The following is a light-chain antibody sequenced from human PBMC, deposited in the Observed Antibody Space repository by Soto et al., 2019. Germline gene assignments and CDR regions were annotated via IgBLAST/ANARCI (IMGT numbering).Light chain of an antibody. CDR1: QSITYW. CDR3: QQYNSYSKT. J-gene: IGKJ5*01. Sequence: DIQMTQSPSSLSASVGDRVTITCRASQSITYWLAWYQQKPGKAPNLLIYDASILASGVPSRFSGSGSGTEFTLTISSLQPDDFATYYCQQYNSYSKTFGQGTRLEIK. V-gene: IGKV1-5*01. CDR2: DAS.